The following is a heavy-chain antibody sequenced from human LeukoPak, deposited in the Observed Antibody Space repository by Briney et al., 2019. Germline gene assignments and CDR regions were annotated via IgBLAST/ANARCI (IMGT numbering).Heavy chain of an antibody. J-gene: IGHJ4*02. CDR1: GFTFSSYW. Sequence: GGSLRLSCSASGFTFSSYWMHWVRQAPGKGLVWVSRIKGDGSSTTCADSVKGRFTISRDNSKNTLYLQMSSLRAEDTAVYYCASSLGYSGDYWGQGTLVTVSS. D-gene: IGHD3-22*01. CDR2: IKGDGSST. V-gene: IGHV3-74*01. CDR3: ASSLGYSGDY.